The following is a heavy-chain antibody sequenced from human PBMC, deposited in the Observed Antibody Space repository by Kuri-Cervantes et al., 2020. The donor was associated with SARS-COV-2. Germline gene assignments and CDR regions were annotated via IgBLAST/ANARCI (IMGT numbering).Heavy chain of an antibody. CDR1: DGSISSYY. V-gene: IGHV4-39*07. D-gene: IGHD2-2*01. CDR2: IYYSGST. J-gene: IGHJ5*02. Sequence: ESLKISCTVADGSISSYYWGWIRQPPGKGLEWIGSIYYSGSTYYNPSLKSRVTISVDTSKNQFSLKLSSVTAADTAVYYCARHPRYCSSTSCSGAWFDPWGQGTLVTVSS. CDR3: ARHPRYCSSTSCSGAWFDP.